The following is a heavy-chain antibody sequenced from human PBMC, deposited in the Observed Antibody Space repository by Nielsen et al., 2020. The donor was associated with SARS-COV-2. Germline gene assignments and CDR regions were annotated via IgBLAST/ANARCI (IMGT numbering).Heavy chain of an antibody. CDR2: IKQDGSEK. CDR1: GFTFSSYW. J-gene: IGHJ4*02. V-gene: IGHV3-7*01. Sequence: GGSLRLSCAASGFTFSSYWMSWVRQAPGKGLEWVANIKQDGSEKYYVDSVKGRFTISRDNSKNTLYLQMNSLRAEDTAVYYCARDLGFGEFNDYWGQGTLVTVSS. D-gene: IGHD3-10*01. CDR3: ARDLGFGEFNDY.